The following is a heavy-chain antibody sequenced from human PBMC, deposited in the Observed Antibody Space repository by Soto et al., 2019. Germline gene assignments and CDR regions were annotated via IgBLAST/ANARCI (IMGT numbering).Heavy chain of an antibody. CDR1: GYTCTSYY. V-gene: IGHV1-46*01. Sequence: GASLKVSCKASGYTCTSYYMHWVRQAPGQGLEWMGIINPSGGSTSYAQKFQGRVTMTRDTSTSTVYMELSSLRSEDTAVYYCARVIYRRFLEWSTNYYGMDVWGQGTTVTVSS. CDR2: INPSGGST. CDR3: ARVIYRRFLEWSTNYYGMDV. D-gene: IGHD3-3*01. J-gene: IGHJ6*02.